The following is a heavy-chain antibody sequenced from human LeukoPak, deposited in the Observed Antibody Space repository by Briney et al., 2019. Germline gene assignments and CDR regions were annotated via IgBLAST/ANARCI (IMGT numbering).Heavy chain of an antibody. Sequence: ASVKVSCKVSGYTPTELSMHWVRQAPGKGLEWMGGFDPEDGETIYAQKFQGRVTMTEDTSTDTAYMELSSLRSEDTAVYYCATERPGIAAAGTLNWFDPWGQGTLVTVSS. CDR3: ATERPGIAAAGTLNWFDP. V-gene: IGHV1-24*01. CDR1: GYTPTELS. CDR2: FDPEDGET. D-gene: IGHD6-13*01. J-gene: IGHJ5*02.